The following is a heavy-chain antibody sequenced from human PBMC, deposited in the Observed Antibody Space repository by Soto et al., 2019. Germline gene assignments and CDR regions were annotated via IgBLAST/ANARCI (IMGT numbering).Heavy chain of an antibody. V-gene: IGHV3-23*01. CDR3: ASVRAARHSPFDY. CDR1: RFTFSSYA. D-gene: IGHD6-6*01. Sequence: EGSLRLSCAASRFTFSSYAMSWVRQAPGKGLEWVSAISGSGGSTYYADSVKGRFTISRDNSKNTLYLQMNSLRAEDTAVYYCASVRAARHSPFDYWGQGTLVTVSS. J-gene: IGHJ4*02. CDR2: ISGSGGST.